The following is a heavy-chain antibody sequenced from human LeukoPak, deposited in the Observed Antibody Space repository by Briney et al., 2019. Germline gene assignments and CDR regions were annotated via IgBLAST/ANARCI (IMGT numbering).Heavy chain of an antibody. V-gene: IGHV3-48*01. D-gene: IGHD6-19*01. J-gene: IGHJ4*02. CDR3: AREPIQALAGTRDY. Sequence: PGGSLRLSCAASGFIFSTYNMNWVRQAPGRGLEWVSYISLSSTAIYYADSVKGRFTVSRDNAKNSLSLQMNSLRAEDTAVYYCAREPIQALAGTRDYWGQGTLVTVSS. CDR1: GFIFSTYN. CDR2: ISLSSTAI.